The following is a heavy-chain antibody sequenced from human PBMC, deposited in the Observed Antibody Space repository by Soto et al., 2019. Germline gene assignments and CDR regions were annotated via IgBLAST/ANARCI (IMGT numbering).Heavy chain of an antibody. CDR2: INPSGGST. Sequence: ASVKVSCKASGYTFTSYYMHWVRQAPGQGLEWMGIINPSGGSTSYAQKFQGRVTMTRDTSTSTVYMELSSLRSEDTAVYYCARVSPLRFLDWLSYFDYGGQGTLVTVPS. CDR1: GYTFTSYY. D-gene: IGHD3-3*01. V-gene: IGHV1-46*01. CDR3: ARVSPLRFLDWLSYFDY. J-gene: IGHJ4*02.